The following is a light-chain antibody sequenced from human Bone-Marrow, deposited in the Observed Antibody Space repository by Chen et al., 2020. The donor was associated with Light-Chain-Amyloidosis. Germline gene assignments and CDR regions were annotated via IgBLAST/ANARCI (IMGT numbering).Light chain of an antibody. CDR3: QSADSSGTYEVI. CDR1: DLPTKY. Sequence: SYELTQPPSVSVSPGQTARITCSGDDLPTKYAYWYQRKPGQAPVLVIHRATERPAGISERFSGSSSGTTATLTISGVQAEDEADDHCQSADSSGTYEVIFGGGTKLTVL. J-gene: IGLJ2*01. V-gene: IGLV3-25*03. CDR2: RAT.